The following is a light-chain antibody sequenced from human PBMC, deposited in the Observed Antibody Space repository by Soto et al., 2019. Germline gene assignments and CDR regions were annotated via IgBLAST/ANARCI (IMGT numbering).Light chain of an antibody. CDR2: AVA. CDR1: QTISSF. V-gene: IGKV1-39*01. J-gene: IGKJ4*01. CDR3: QQSFSSSVT. Sequence: DIQMTQSPSSLSASVGDNVTITCRASQTISSFLNWHQQRVGKAPKVLMYAVASPQSGIPSRFSGSRSATHFTLPISTLPPEHCATHYCQQSFSSSVTFGGGTKVDIK.